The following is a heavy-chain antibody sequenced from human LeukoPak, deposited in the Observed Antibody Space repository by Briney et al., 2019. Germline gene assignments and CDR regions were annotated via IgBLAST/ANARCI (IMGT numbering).Heavy chain of an antibody. V-gene: IGHV3-48*01. J-gene: IGHJ4*02. Sequence: PGGSLRLSCAASGFTFSSYSMNWVRQAPGKGLEWVSYISSSSSTIYYADSVKGRFTISRDNAKNSLYLQMNSLRAEDTAVYYCAKDGYSRVRGYYFDYWGQGTLVTVSS. D-gene: IGHD5-18*01. CDR3: AKDGYSRVRGYYFDY. CDR2: ISSSSSTI. CDR1: GFTFSSYS.